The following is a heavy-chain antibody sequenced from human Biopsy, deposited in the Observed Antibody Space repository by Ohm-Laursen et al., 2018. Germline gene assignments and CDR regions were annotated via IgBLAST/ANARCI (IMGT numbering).Heavy chain of an antibody. CDR2: ISYDGSYK. CDR3: AKQEGVAYGNIDY. V-gene: IGHV3-30*18. CDR1: GFTLTDSG. Sequence: SLRLSCAASGFTLTDSGMHWVRQAPGKGLEWVALISYDGSYKNYGDSVKGRFTISRDNSKNTLYLQMNSLRPEDTAVYYCAKQEGVAYGNIDYWGQGTLVTVSS. D-gene: IGHD1/OR15-1a*01. J-gene: IGHJ4*02.